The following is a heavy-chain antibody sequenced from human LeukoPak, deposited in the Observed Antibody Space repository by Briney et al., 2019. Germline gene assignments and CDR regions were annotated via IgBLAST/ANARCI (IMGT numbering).Heavy chain of an antibody. CDR2: IKQDGSEK. D-gene: IGHD3-9*01. Sequence: GGSLRLSCSASGFTFSSYAMHWVRQAPGKGLEWVANIKQDGSEKYYVDSVKGRFTISRDNAKNSLYLQMNSLRAEDTAVYYCARDKYYDILTGYFDYWGQGTLVTVSS. V-gene: IGHV3-7*04. J-gene: IGHJ4*02. CDR1: GFTFSSYA. CDR3: ARDKYYDILTGYFDY.